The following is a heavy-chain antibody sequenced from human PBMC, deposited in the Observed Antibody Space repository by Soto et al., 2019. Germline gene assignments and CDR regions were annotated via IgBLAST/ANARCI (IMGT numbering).Heavy chain of an antibody. CDR3: AREINYSKYPRVIDY. CDR1: GFTFDNYY. CDR2: ISSSDGTT. Sequence: QVQLVESGGGLVKPGGSLRLSCAASGFTFDNYYMSWIRQAPGKGLEWVSYISSSDGTTYYADSLKGRFTISRDNATNSLDLQMSSLRAEDTAVYYCAREINYSKYPRVIDYWGQGTLVTVSS. J-gene: IGHJ4*02. V-gene: IGHV3-11*01. D-gene: IGHD1-7*01.